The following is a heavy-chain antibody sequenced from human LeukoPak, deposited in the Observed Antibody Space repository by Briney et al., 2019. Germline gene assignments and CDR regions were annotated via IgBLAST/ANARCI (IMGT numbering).Heavy chain of an antibody. J-gene: IGHJ3*02. V-gene: IGHV3-21*01. CDR3: AREGSSWPHDAFDI. CDR2: ISSSSSYI. D-gene: IGHD6-13*01. Sequence: PGGSLRLSCAASGFTFSSYSMNWVRQAPGKGLEWVSSISSSSSYIYYADSVKGRFTISRDNAKNSLYLQMNSLRAEDTAVYYCAREGSSWPHDAFDIWGQGTMVTVSS. CDR1: GFTFSSYS.